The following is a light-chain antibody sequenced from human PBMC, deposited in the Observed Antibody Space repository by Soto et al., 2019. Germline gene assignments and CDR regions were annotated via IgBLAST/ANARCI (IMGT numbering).Light chain of an antibody. CDR3: QQRSNWKT. V-gene: IGKV3-11*01. CDR2: DAS. J-gene: IGKJ1*01. Sequence: EGGYIQSPATLLLFPGERATLSCRASQSVSSYLAWYQQKPGQAPRLIINDASNRALRIRATFSASGSGTAFALTISSLAPEDFAVYYWQQRSNWKTFGQGTKVDIK. CDR1: QSVSSY.